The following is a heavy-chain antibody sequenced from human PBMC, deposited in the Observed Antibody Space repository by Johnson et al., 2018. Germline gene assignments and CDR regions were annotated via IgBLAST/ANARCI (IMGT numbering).Heavy chain of an antibody. CDR2: IIPIFGTA. Sequence: QVQLVQSGAEVKKPGSSVKVSCKASGGTFSSYAISWVRQAPGQGLEWMGGIIPIFGTANYAQKFQGRVTITADASTSTAYMELSSLRSEDTAVYYCARPYCSGGSCYRDALDIWGQGTMVTVSS. CDR1: GGTFSSYA. J-gene: IGHJ3*02. V-gene: IGHV1-69*12. CDR3: ARPYCSGGSCYRDALDI. D-gene: IGHD2-15*01.